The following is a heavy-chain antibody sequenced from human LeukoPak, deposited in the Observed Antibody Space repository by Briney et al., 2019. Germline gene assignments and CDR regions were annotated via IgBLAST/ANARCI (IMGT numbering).Heavy chain of an antibody. CDR1: GGSISSSSYY. J-gene: IGHJ4*02. CDR2: IYYSGST. Sequence: PSETLSLTCTVSGGSISSSSYYWGWIRQPPGKGLEWIGSIYYSGSTYYNPSLKSRVTISVDTSKNQFSLKLSSVTAADTAVYYCARAPRNWDGYNSGFDYWGQGTLVTVSS. V-gene: IGHV4-39*07. CDR3: ARAPRNWDGYNSGFDY. D-gene: IGHD5-24*01.